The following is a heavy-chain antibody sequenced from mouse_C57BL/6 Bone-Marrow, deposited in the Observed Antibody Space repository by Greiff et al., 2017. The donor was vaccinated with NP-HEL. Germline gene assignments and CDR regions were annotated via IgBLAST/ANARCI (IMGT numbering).Heavy chain of an antibody. D-gene: IGHD2-2*01. CDR3: VGGSTMVQGFAF. CDR2: IDPADSYT. CDR1: GYTFTSYW. J-gene: IGHJ3*01. Sequence: QVQLQQPGAELVRPGTSVKLSCKASGYTFTSYWMHWVKQRPGQGLEWIGMIDPADSYTNYNQKFKGKATLTVDKPSSTAYMQLSSLTSEDSAVFCCVGGSTMVQGFAFWGRGTRITVSA. V-gene: IGHV1-59*01.